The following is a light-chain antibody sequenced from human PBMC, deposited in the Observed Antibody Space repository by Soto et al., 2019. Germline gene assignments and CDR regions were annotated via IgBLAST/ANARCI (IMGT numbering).Light chain of an antibody. V-gene: IGLV2-14*01. CDR1: SSDIGTYNS. J-gene: IGLJ1*01. CDR2: EVS. CDR3: SSYRSSNIYV. Sequence: QSVLTQPASVSGSPGQSITIYCAGTSSDIGTYNSVSWYQQHPGKAPKLMIYEVSNRPSGVSNRFSGSKSGDTASLIISGLQAEDEADYYCSSYRSSNIYVFGTGTKLTVL.